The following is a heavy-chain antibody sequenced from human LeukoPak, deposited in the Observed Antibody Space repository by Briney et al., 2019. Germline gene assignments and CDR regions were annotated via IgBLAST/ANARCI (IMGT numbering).Heavy chain of an antibody. D-gene: IGHD3-22*01. J-gene: IGHJ4*02. CDR1: GYTLTSYY. CDR2: INPSGGST. Sequence: ASVKVSCKASGYTLTSYYMHWVRQAPGQGLEWMGIINPSGGSTSYAQKFQGRVTMTRDTSTSTVYMELSSLRSEDTAVYYCARVPIYYYDSSGYYDYWGQGTLVTVSS. CDR3: ARVPIYYYDSSGYYDY. V-gene: IGHV1-46*01.